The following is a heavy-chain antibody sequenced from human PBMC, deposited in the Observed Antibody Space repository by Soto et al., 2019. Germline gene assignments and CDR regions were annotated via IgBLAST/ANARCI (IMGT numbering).Heavy chain of an antibody. V-gene: IGHV4-31*03. Sequence: QVQLQESGPGLVKPSRTLSLTCTVSGGSISSGGYYWSWIRQHPGKGLEWIGYIYHSGTTYYNPSFKSRVTISVDTSKNQFSLKLTSVTAADTAVYYCARVSGNQRLGWFDPWGQGTLVTVSS. CDR3: ARVSGNQRLGWFDP. CDR1: GGSISSGGYY. J-gene: IGHJ5*02. D-gene: IGHD6-25*01. CDR2: IYHSGTT.